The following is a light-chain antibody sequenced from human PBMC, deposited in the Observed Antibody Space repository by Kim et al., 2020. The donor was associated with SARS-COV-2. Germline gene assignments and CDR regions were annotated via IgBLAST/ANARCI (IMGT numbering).Light chain of an antibody. J-gene: IGLJ3*02. CDR2: QDS. V-gene: IGLV3-25*03. Sequence: SYELTQPPSVSVSPGQTARITCSGDALPNQYAYWYQQKPGQAPVLVIYQDSERPSGIPERLSGSSSGATVTLTISGVQAEDEADYYCQSADSSDSWVFGGGTQLTVL. CDR1: ALPNQY. CDR3: QSADSSDSWV.